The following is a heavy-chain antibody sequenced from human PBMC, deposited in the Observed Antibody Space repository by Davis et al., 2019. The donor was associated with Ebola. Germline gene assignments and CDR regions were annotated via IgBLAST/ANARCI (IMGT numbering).Heavy chain of an antibody. D-gene: IGHD4/OR15-4a*01. CDR2: ISATARYT. J-gene: IGHJ5*02. V-gene: IGHV3-21*01. CDR1: GLPFSSYN. Sequence: PGGSLRLSCAGSGLPFSSYNMYWIRQAPGKGLEWVSSISATARYTYYSDSVEGRFTISTDNARESVYLQRHGLGVEDTAIYCCAGDIRRGENYGWFDPWGHGTLVTVSS. CDR3: AGDIRRGENYGWFDP.